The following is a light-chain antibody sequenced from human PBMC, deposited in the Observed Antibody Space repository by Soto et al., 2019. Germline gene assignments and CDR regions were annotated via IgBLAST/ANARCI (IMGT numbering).Light chain of an antibody. CDR3: QQYNDWPLT. CDR2: GAS. CDR1: QSVNSN. Sequence: EKVMTQSPAALSVSPGERATLSCRASQSVNSNLAWYQRKPGQAPRLLLYGASTRATGIPARFSGSASGTEFTLPISSLQSEDSAVSYCQQYNDWPLTFGGGTKVEIK. V-gene: IGKV3-15*01. J-gene: IGKJ4*01.